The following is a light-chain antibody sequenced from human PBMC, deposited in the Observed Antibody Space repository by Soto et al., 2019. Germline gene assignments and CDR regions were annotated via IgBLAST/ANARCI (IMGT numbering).Light chain of an antibody. CDR2: AES. CDR1: QRFXSY. V-gene: IGKV1-9*01. Sequence: IRVTNWASSLSASVGDRVTLTCRASQRFXSYLGWYQKKPGKAPKLLIXAESALPSGVPSRFRGGGSGTHFTLNLSSLQSEDVAVYDCQQRKVCPPSTFGQGTRLEIK. J-gene: IGKJ5*01. CDR3: QQRKVCPPST.